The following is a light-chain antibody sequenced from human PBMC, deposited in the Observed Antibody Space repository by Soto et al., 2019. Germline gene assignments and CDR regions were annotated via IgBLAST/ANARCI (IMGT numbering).Light chain of an antibody. CDR1: QGIGSW. CDR3: QQANSFPPWT. CDR2: AAS. J-gene: IGKJ1*01. V-gene: IGKV1-12*01. Sequence: DIQMTQSPSSVSASVGDRVSITCRASQGIGSWLAWYQQKPGKAPKLLIYAASTLQSGVPSRFSGSGSGTDFTLTISSLQPEDFATYYCQQANSFPPWTFGQGTKVESK.